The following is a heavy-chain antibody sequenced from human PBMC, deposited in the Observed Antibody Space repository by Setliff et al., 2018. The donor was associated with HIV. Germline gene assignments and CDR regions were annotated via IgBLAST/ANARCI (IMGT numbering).Heavy chain of an antibody. V-gene: IGHV1-69*13. CDR2: IIPILGTT. Sequence: ASVKVSCKASGYTFTNYNIHWVRQAPGQGLEWMGGIIPILGTTQFAQKFQGRLTITADESTSTAYMELSSLKSEDTAVYYCARARGIITTFDYWGQGTLVTVSS. CDR3: ARARGIITTFDY. J-gene: IGHJ4*02. D-gene: IGHD3-22*01. CDR1: GYTFTNYN.